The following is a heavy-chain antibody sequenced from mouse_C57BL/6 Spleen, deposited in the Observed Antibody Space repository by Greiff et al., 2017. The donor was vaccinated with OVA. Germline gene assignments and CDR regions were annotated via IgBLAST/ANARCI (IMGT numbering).Heavy chain of an antibody. Sequence: QVQLQQPGAELVKPGASVKLSCKASGYTFTSYWMHWVKQRPGRGLEWIGRIDPKSGGTKYNEKFKSKAQLTVDKPSSTAYMQLSSLTSEDSSVYYCARYDGRDFDYWGQGTTLTVSS. CDR1: GYTFTSYW. J-gene: IGHJ2*01. D-gene: IGHD2-12*01. CDR3: ARYDGRDFDY. V-gene: IGHV1-72*01. CDR2: IDPKSGGT.